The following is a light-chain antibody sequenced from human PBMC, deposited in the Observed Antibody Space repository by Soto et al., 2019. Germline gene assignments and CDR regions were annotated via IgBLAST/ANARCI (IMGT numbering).Light chain of an antibody. J-gene: IGLJ2*01. Sequence: QSALTQPPSASGSPGQSVTISCTGTSSDVGGYHYVSWYQQHPGKAPKLMIHEVTKRPSGVPDRFSGSKSGHTASLTVSGLQGEDEADYYCSSYAGSNNLVFGGGTQLTVL. CDR1: SSDVGGYHY. V-gene: IGLV2-8*01. CDR3: SSYAGSNNLV. CDR2: EVT.